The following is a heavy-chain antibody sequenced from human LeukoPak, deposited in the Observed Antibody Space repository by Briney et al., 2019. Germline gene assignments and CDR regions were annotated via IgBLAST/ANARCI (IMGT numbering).Heavy chain of an antibody. J-gene: IGHJ4*02. Sequence: ASVKVSCKASGYTFTGYYMHWVRQAPGQGLEWMGWINPNSGGTNYAQKFQGRVTMTRDTSISTAYMELSRLRSDDTAVYYCARWGIAAAGTRVDYWGQGTLVTVSS. V-gene: IGHV1-2*02. CDR2: INPNSGGT. CDR3: ARWGIAAAGTRVDY. D-gene: IGHD6-13*01. CDR1: GYTFTGYY.